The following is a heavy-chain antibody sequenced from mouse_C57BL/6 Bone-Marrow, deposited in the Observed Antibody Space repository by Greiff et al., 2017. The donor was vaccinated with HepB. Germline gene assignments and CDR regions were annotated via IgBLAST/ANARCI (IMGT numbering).Heavy chain of an antibody. V-gene: IGHV14-4*01. CDR3: TTEGITTVVGY. CDR1: GFNIKDDY. CDR2: IDPENGDT. D-gene: IGHD1-1*01. Sequence: VQLQQSGAELVRPGASVKLSRTASGFNIKDDYMHWVKQRPEQGLEWIGWIDPENGDTEYASKFQGKATITADTSSNTAYLQLSSLTSEDTAVYYCTTEGITTVVGYWGQGTTLTVSS. J-gene: IGHJ2*01.